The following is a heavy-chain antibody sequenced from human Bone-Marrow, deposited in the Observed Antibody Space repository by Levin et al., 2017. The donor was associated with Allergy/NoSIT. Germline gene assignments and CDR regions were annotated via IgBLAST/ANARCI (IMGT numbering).Heavy chain of an antibody. J-gene: IGHJ4*02. CDR3: GKESEGDSNIWYYDS. D-gene: IGHD4-11*01. CDR1: GFKFHDYV. CDR2: ITWNSDKR. V-gene: IGHV3-9*01. Sequence: SLKISCTASGFKFHDYVIHWIRQAPGKGLEWVSGITWNSDKRAYADSVKGRFTISRDNAKKPVYLQMNSLRPEDTAFYYCGKESEGDSNIWYYDSWGQGSLVTVSA.